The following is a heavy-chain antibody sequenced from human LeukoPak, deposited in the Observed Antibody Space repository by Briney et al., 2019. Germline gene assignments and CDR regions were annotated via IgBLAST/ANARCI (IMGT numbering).Heavy chain of an antibody. V-gene: IGHV3-7*01. CDR3: ARGTALPGVDY. CDR1: GFTFSNSW. CDR2: INHDGSGK. D-gene: IGHD3-10*01. Sequence: GGSLRLSCAASGFTFSNSWMNWVRQAPGRLAWVANINHDGSGKNYFDSVEGRFTITRDNTKKSLYLQMNSLGAEDTAVYYCARGTALPGVDYWGQGTLVIVSS. J-gene: IGHJ4*02.